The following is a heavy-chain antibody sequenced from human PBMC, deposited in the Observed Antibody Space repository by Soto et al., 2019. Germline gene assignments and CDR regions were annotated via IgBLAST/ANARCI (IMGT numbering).Heavy chain of an antibody. CDR3: ARDGLYYYGSGSYYNGESAYSYYMDV. D-gene: IGHD3-10*01. Sequence: GGSLRLSCAASGFTFSSYGMHWVRQAPGKGLERVAVIWYDGSNKYYADSVKGRFTISRDNSKNTLYLQMNSLRAEDTAVYYCARDGLYYYGSGSYYNGESAYSYYMDVWGKGTTVTVSS. J-gene: IGHJ6*03. CDR1: GFTFSSYG. CDR2: IWYDGSNK. V-gene: IGHV3-33*01.